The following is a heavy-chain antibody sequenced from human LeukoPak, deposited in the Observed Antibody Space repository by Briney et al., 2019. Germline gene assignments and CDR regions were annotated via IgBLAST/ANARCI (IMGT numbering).Heavy chain of an antibody. CDR1: GYTFTSYG. J-gene: IGHJ4*02. CDR2: ISAYNGNT. CDR3: ARDRGYSSSWRRRYYYDY. D-gene: IGHD6-13*01. Sequence: ASVKVSCKASGYTFTSYGISWVRQAPGQGLEWMGWISAYNGNTNYAQKLQGRVTMTTDTSTSTAYMELSSLRSEDTAVYYCARDRGYSSSWRRRYYYDYWGQGTLVTVSS. V-gene: IGHV1-18*01.